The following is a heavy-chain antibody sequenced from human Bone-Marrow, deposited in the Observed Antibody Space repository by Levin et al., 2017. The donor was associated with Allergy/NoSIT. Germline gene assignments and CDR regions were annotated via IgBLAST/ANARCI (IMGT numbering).Heavy chain of an antibody. CDR1: EFPVTSNY. J-gene: IGHJ4*02. CDR2: IYSGGAT. CDR3: ARTIWNDYSFDY. Sequence: PWGSLRLSCTASEFPVTSNYMSWVRQAPGQGLEWVSLIYSGGATFYAESVRGRFSISRDKSKNTLYLDMDSLTAGDTAVYYCARTIWNDYSFDYWGRGTLVTVSS. V-gene: IGHV3-66*01. D-gene: IGHD1-1*01.